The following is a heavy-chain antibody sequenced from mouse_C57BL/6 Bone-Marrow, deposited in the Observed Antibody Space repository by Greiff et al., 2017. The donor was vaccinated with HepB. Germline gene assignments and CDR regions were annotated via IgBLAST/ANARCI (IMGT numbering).Heavy chain of an antibody. Sequence: VQLQQSGPELVKPGASVKLSCKASGYTFTSYDINWVKQRPGQGLEWIGWIYPRDGSTKYNEKFKGKATLTVDTSSSTAYMELHRLTSEDSAVYFCAREDWDSSFAYWGQGTLVTVSA. J-gene: IGHJ3*01. V-gene: IGHV1-85*01. CDR1: GYTFTSYD. CDR3: AREDWDSSFAY. CDR2: IYPRDGST. D-gene: IGHD4-1*01.